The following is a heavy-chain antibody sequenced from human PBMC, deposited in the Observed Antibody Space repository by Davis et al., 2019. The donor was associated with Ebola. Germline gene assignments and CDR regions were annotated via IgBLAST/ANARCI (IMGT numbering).Heavy chain of an antibody. V-gene: IGHV4-34*01. CDR3: ARDTAMVSSRYYYCGMDV. CDR2: INHSGST. J-gene: IGHJ6*02. D-gene: IGHD5-18*01. CDR1: GGSFSGYY. Sequence: SETLSLTCAVYGGSFSGYYWSWIRQPPGKGLEWIGEINHSGSTNYNPSLKSRVTISVDTSKNQFSLKLSSVTAADTAVYYCARDTAMVSSRYYYCGMDVWGQGTTVTVSS.